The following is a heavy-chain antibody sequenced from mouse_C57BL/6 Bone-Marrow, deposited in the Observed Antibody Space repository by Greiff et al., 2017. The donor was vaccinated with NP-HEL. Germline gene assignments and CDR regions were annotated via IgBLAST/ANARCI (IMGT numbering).Heavy chain of an antibody. Sequence: DVKLQESGGDLVKPGGSLKLSCAASGFTFSSYGMSWVRQTPDKRLEWVATISSGGSYTYYPDSVKGRFTISRDNAKNTLYLQMSSLKSEDTAMYYCASPYDYDVAWFAYWDQGTLVTVSA. CDR1: GFTFSSYG. CDR2: ISSGGSYT. D-gene: IGHD2-4*01. CDR3: ASPYDYDVAWFAY. V-gene: IGHV5-6*02. J-gene: IGHJ3*01.